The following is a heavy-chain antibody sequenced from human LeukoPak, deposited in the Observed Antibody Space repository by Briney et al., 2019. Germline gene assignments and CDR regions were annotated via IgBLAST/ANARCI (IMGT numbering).Heavy chain of an antibody. CDR1: GYTFTSYA. D-gene: IGHD3-10*01. V-gene: IGHV1-3*01. CDR3: ARDSRVLWFGETYYGMDV. J-gene: IGHJ6*02. Sequence: GASVKVSCKASGYTFTSYAMHWVRQAPGQRLEWMGWINAGNGNTKYSQKFQGRVTITRDTSASTAYMELSSLRSEDTAVYYCARDSRVLWFGETYYGMDVWGQGTTVTVSS. CDR2: INAGNGNT.